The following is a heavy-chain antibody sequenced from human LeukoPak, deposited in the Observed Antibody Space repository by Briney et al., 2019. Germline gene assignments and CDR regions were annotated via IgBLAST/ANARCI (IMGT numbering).Heavy chain of an antibody. D-gene: IGHD3-16*01. CDR2: IDRDGGSE. CDR1: GFSFSNSW. CDR3: AKTFHDYVWGSLDAFHI. J-gene: IGHJ3*02. Sequence: PGGSLRLSCVASGFSFSNSWMHWVRQAPGRGLVWVSRIDRDGGSETYADSVKGRFAISRDNAKNTLYLQMNSLRAEDTAVYYCAKTFHDYVWGSLDAFHIWGQGTMVTLSS. V-gene: IGHV3-74*01.